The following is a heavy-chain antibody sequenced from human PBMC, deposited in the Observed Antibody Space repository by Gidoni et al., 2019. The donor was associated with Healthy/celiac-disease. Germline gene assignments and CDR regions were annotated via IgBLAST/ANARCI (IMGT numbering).Heavy chain of an antibody. CDR3: ARDATPVGYCSGGSCYSGPYYYGMDV. V-gene: IGHV3-53*04. Sequence: EVQLVESGGGLVQPGGSLRLSCAASGFPFSSNSMSWVRQAPGKGLEWVSVIYSGGSTYYADSVKGRFTISRHNSKNTLYLQMNSLRAEDTAVYYCARDATPVGYCSGGSCYSGPYYYGMDVWGQGTTVTVSS. CDR2: IYSGGST. J-gene: IGHJ6*02. D-gene: IGHD2-15*01. CDR1: GFPFSSNS.